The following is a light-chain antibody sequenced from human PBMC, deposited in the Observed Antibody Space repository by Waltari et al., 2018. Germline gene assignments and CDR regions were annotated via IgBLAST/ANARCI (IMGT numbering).Light chain of an antibody. J-gene: IGKJ1*01. CDR2: GAS. CDR3: QQNDNWPPGT. V-gene: IGKV3-15*01. CDR1: QSVSSN. Sequence: EIVMTQSPATLSVSPGERATLSCRASQSVSSNLAWHQQKPGQAPRLLIYGASTRAAGIPARFSGSGSGTEFTLTISSLQSEDFAVYYCQQNDNWPPGTFGQGTKVEIK.